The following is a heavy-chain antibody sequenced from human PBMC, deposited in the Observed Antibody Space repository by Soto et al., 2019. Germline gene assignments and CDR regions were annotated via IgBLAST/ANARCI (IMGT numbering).Heavy chain of an antibody. D-gene: IGHD6-19*01. J-gene: IGHJ6*02. CDR1: GFTFSSYA. CDR3: AKEKTYSRVLDGMDV. CDR2: ISGSGGST. Sequence: EVQLLESGGGLVQPGGSLRLSCAASGFTFSSYAMSWVRQAPGKGLEWVSAISGSGGSTYYADSVKGRFTISRDNSKNTLYLQLTSLRAEDTAVYYCAKEKTYSRVLDGMDVWGQGTTVTVSS. V-gene: IGHV3-23*01.